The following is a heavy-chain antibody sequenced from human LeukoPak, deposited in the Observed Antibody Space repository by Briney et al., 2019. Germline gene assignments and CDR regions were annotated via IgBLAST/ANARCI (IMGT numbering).Heavy chain of an antibody. D-gene: IGHD1-26*01. CDR3: ARLVRGSGNYYIFDF. V-gene: IGHV4-61*01. J-gene: IGHJ4*02. CDR1: GGSVSSGIYY. Sequence: SETLSLTCTVSGGSVSSGIYYWRWIRQPPGKGLEWIGYIYYTGSTNYNPSLKSRVTISVDTSKNQFSLRLSSVTAADTAVYYCARLVRGSGNYYIFDFWGQGTLVTVSS. CDR2: IYYTGST.